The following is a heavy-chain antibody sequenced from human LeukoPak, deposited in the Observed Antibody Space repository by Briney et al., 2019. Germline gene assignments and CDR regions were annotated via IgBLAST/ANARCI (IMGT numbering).Heavy chain of an antibody. D-gene: IGHD3-10*02. J-gene: IGHJ3*02. CDR3: ARDVFRAFDI. CDR2: VYYSGST. CDR1: GGSISSYY. Sequence: PSETLSLICTVSGGSISSYYWSWIRQPPGKGLEWIGYVYYSGSTNYNPSLKSRVTISVDTSKNQFSLKLSSVTAADTAVYYCARDVFRAFDIWGQGTMVTVSS. V-gene: IGHV4-59*01.